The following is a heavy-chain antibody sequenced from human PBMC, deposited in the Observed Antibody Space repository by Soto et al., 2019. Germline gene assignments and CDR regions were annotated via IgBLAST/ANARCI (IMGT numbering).Heavy chain of an antibody. J-gene: IGHJ6*02. CDR3: ARGSERAETYSGYYWRGPYYGMDV. Sequence: EVQLVESGGGLVQPGGSLRLSCAASGFTFSSYDMHWVRHATGKGLEWVSAIGTAGDTYYPGSVKGRFTISRENAKNSLYLQMNSLRAEDTAVYYCARGSERAETYSGYYWRGPYYGMDVWGQGTTVTVSS. V-gene: IGHV3-13*01. CDR2: IGTAGDT. D-gene: IGHD5-12*01. CDR1: GFTFSSYD.